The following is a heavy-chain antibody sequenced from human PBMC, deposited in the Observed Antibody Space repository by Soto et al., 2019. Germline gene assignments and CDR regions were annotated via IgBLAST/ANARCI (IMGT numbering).Heavy chain of an antibody. CDR1: GYTFTRSG. D-gene: IGHD3-16*01. V-gene: IGHV1-18*01. J-gene: IGHJ6*02. Sequence: QVQLVQSGAEVKKPGASVKVSCKASGYTFTRSGISWVRQAPGQGLEWMGWINGYNGNTNYTQKFQGRITMTTDTPTSTADVELRSLRSDDTAVYYCARMGDVPYNYYGMDVWGQGTPIIISS. CDR2: INGYNGNT. CDR3: ARMGDVPYNYYGMDV.